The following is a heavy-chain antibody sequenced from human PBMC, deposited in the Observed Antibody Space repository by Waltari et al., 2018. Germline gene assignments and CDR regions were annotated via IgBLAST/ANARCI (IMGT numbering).Heavy chain of an antibody. CDR2: IRLAGGKK. J-gene: IGHJ4*02. CDR3: ATEMSGSSPPL. V-gene: IGHV3-30*02. Sequence: QVHLVEAGGGGVLPGGSLRLSCAASGLIFSRYDMHWVRQAPGRGLECVTLIRLAGGKKFYADYVKGRFTISRDNSRDTLFLQMNSLRSADTAIYFCATEMSGSSPPLWGRGTLVTVSS. CDR1: GLIFSRYD. D-gene: IGHD3-10*01.